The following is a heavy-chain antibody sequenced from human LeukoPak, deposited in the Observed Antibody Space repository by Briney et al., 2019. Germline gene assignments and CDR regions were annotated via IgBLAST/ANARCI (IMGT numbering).Heavy chain of an antibody. V-gene: IGHV1-69*05. J-gene: IGHJ4*02. D-gene: IGHD1-26*01. Sequence: SVKVSCKASGGTFRNYVVTWVRQAPGQGLEWMGGIIPIFGTANYAQKFQGRVTITTDESTSTAYMELSSLRSEDTAVYYCASVAGSYERGYFDYWGQGTLVTVSS. CDR1: GGTFRNYV. CDR3: ASVAGSYERGYFDY. CDR2: IIPIFGTA.